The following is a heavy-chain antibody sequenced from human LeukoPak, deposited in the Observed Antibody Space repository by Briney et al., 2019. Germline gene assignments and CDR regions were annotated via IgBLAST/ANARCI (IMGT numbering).Heavy chain of an antibody. J-gene: IGHJ4*02. V-gene: IGHV4-39*01. CDR3: VSRRGDGDYRPDY. CDR2: IHYTGIT. D-gene: IGHD4-17*01. Sequence: SETLSLTCTVSGGSITSSKYYWGWIRQPPGKGLEWIGSIHYTGITYYNPSLKTRVTISVDTSKNQFSLTLSSVTAADTSVYYCVSRRGDGDYRPDYWGQGTLVTVSS. CDR1: GGSITSSKYY.